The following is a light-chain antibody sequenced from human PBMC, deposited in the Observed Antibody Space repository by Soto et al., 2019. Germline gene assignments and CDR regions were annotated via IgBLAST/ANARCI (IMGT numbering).Light chain of an antibody. V-gene: IGKV1-5*03. CDR2: KAS. J-gene: IGKJ4*01. CDR3: QQYKDNPIT. Sequence: DIQMTQSPSTLSASVGDRVTITCRASQSVSSRLAWYQQKPGKVPKLLIYKASALQSGVPSRFSGSGSGTEFTLTISSLQPDDFATYYCQQYKDNPITFGGGTKVEIK. CDR1: QSVSSR.